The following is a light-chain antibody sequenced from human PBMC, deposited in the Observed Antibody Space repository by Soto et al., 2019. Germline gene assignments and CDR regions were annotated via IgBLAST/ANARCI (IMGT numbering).Light chain of an antibody. Sequence: EIVLTQPPGTLSLSPGERATLSCRASQSVSNNYLAWYQQKPGQAPRLLIYRASISTTGTPDRFSGSGSGRDFHFTISRLEPEDFTMYYCKQYGSTTWTFGQGTKVDIK. J-gene: IGKJ1*01. CDR2: RAS. V-gene: IGKV3-20*01. CDR3: KQYGSTTWT. CDR1: QSVSNNY.